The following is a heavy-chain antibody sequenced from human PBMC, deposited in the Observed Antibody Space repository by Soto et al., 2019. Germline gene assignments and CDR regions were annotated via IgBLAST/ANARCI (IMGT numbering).Heavy chain of an antibody. CDR1: GYTFSDYY. V-gene: IGHV3-11*01. J-gene: IGHJ4*02. CDR2: IDTSSTKI. D-gene: IGHD3-3*01. CDR3: ASHYDMWSGYLSPVDY. Sequence: QVQLVESGGDLVKRGGSLRLSCAASGYTFSDYYMSWIRQAPGKGLEWISYIDTSSTKIYYAVSVKGRFTIGRDNAKNSLYLEMNSLRDEDTAVYYCASHYDMWSGYLSPVDYWGQGTLVTVSS.